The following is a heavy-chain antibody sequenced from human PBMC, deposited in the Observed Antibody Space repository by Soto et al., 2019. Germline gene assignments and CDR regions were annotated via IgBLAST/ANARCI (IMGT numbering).Heavy chain of an antibody. D-gene: IGHD1-20*01. CDR2: INHSGST. V-gene: IGHV4-34*01. Sequence: WIGEINHSGSTNYNPSLKSRVTISVDTSKYQFSLKLSSVTAADAAVYYCARGRYNCNRLSYYYYYYMDVWGKGTTVTVSS. J-gene: IGHJ6*03. CDR3: ARGRYNCNRLSYYYYYYMDV.